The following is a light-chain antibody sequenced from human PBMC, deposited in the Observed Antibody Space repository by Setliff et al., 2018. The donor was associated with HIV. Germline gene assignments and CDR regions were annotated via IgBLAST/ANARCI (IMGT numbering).Light chain of an antibody. CDR2: DVS. Sequence: QSALTQPASVSESPGQSITISCTGTSSDVGGYNYVSWYQQHPGKAPKLMIYDVSKRPSGVSNRFSGSKSGNTASLAISGLQAEDEANYYCCSYAGTYTSYWIFGGGTKVTV. CDR1: SSDVGGYNY. V-gene: IGLV2-14*01. J-gene: IGLJ3*02. CDR3: CSYAGTYTSYWI.